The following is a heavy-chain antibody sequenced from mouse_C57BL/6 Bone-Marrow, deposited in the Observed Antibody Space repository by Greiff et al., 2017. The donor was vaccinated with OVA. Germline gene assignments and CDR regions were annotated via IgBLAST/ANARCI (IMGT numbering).Heavy chain of an antibody. CDR3: ADYYGSSYGYFDG. Sequence: SGAELARPGASVKLSCKASGYTFTSYGISWVKQRPGQGLEWIGEINPRSGNTYYNEKFKGKATLTADKSSSTAYMELRSLTSEDSAVYFCADYYGSSYGYFDGWGTGTTVTVSS. D-gene: IGHD1-1*01. CDR2: INPRSGNT. J-gene: IGHJ1*03. V-gene: IGHV1-81*01. CDR1: GYTFTSYG.